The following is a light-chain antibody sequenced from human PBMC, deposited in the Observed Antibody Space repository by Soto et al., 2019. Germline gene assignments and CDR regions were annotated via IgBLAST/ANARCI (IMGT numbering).Light chain of an antibody. V-gene: IGLV1-40*01. J-gene: IGLJ1*01. CDR2: GNS. CDR3: QSYDSSLSVLYV. CDR1: SSNIWAGYD. Sequence: QSALTQPPSVSGAPGQRVTISCTGSSSNIWAGYDVHWYQQLPGTAPKLLICGNSNRPSGVPDRFSGSKSGTSASLAITGLQAEDEADYYCQSYDSSLSVLYVFGTGTKVTVL.